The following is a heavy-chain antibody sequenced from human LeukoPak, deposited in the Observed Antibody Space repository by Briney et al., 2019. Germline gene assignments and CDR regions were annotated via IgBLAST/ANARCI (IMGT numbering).Heavy chain of an antibody. CDR2: IWDDGSSK. CDR1: GLTFSSFG. CDR3: VRDRDYSAGFPYYYMDV. D-gene: IGHD4-11*01. J-gene: IGHJ6*03. V-gene: IGHV3-33*01. Sequence: GRSLRLSCAASGLTFSSFGMHWVRQAPGKGLEWGALIWDDGSSKNYADSVKGRFTISRDNSKNTLYLQTDSLRVDDTAVYYCVRDRDYSAGFPYYYMDVWGTGTTVTVSS.